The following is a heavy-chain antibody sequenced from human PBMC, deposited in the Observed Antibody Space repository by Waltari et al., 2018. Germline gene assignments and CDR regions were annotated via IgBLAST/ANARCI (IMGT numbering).Heavy chain of an antibody. V-gene: IGHV3-23*04. J-gene: IGHJ4*02. CDR1: GFSDYT. CDR3: ASAPRPMVSAPFDY. Sequence: EVQLVESGGGLVQTGGSLRLSCSGFGFSDYTMAWVRQAPGKGLGCVSGISNSGDITSYADSVKCRFTISRDTSKNTLFLQMNGLRAEDTAIYYCASAPRPMVSAPFDYWGQGVLVTVSS. CDR2: ISNSGDIT. D-gene: IGHD2-15*01.